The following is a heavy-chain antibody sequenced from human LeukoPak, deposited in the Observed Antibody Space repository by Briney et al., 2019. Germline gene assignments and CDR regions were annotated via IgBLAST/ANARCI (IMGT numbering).Heavy chain of an antibody. V-gene: IGHV1-2*02. D-gene: IGHD3-9*01. J-gene: IGHJ4*02. CDR3: AREYILTAYYGDY. Sequence: ASVKVSCKASGYTFTGYYMHWVRQAPGQGLEWMGWINPNSGGTNYAQKFQGRVTMTWDTSISTAYMELSRLRSGDTAVYYCAREYILTAYYGDYWGQGTLVTVSS. CDR1: GYTFTGYY. CDR2: INPNSGGT.